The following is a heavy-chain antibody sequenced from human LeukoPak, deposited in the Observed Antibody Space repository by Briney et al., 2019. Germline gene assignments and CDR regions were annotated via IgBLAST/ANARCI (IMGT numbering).Heavy chain of an antibody. J-gene: IGHJ4*02. CDR2: INHSGST. Sequence: SETLSLTCAVYGGSVSGYYWSWIRQPPGKGLEWIGEINHSGSTNYNPSLKSRVTISVDTSKNQFSLKLSSVTAADTAVYYCARGPDYWGQGTLVTVSS. CDR3: ARGPDY. CDR1: GGSVSGYY. V-gene: IGHV4-34*01.